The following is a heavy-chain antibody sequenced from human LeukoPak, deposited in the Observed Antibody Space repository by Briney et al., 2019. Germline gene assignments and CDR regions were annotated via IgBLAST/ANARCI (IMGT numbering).Heavy chain of an antibody. D-gene: IGHD4-17*01. CDR2: ISWNSGSI. J-gene: IGHJ4*02. Sequence: GGSLRLSCAASGFTFDDYAMHWVRQAPGKGLEWVSGISWNSGSIGYADSVKGRFTISRDNAKNSLYLQMNSLRAEDMALYYCAASSTVTTAFWSYYWGQGTLVTVSS. CDR3: AASSTVTTAFWSYY. CDR1: GFTFDDYA. V-gene: IGHV3-9*03.